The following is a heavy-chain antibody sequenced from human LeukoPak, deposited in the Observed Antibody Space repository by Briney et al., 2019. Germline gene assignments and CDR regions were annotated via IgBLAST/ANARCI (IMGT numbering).Heavy chain of an antibody. Sequence: GASVKVSCKASGYTFTSYGISWVRQAPGQGLEWMGWISAYNGNSHCAQKLQGRVTMTTDTSTSTAYMELRSLRSDDTAGYYCARDDYYDSSGYYCWGQGTLVTVS. D-gene: IGHD3-22*01. CDR2: ISAYNGNS. CDR3: ARDDYYDSSGYYC. V-gene: IGHV1-18*01. CDR1: GYTFTSYG. J-gene: IGHJ1*01.